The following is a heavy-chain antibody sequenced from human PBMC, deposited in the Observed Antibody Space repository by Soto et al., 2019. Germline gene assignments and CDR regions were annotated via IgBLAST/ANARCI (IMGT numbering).Heavy chain of an antibody. D-gene: IGHD2-2*01. CDR2: VSSDGSNQ. CDR1: GFSFNKYG. Sequence: LSCAASGFSFNKYGMHWVRQAPGKGLEWVAYVSSDGSNQYYADSVKGRFTISRDNSKSTLFLQLDSLRVDDTAVYYCAKDRVIQLLPIWPDPWGQGTLVTVSS. J-gene: IGHJ5*02. CDR3: AKDRVIQLLPIWPDP. V-gene: IGHV3-30*18.